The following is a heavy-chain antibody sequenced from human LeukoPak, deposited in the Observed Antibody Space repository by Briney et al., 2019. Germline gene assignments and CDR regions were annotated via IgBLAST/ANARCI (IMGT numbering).Heavy chain of an antibody. CDR2: INHSGST. Sequence: SETLSLTCTVSGGSISSYYWSWIRQPPGKGLEWIGEINHSGSTNYNPSLKSRVTISVDTSKNQFSLKLTSVTAADTAVYYCARAAGIAGRVFFDYWGQGTVVTVSS. V-gene: IGHV4-34*01. D-gene: IGHD6-6*01. CDR3: ARAAGIAGRVFFDY. CDR1: GGSISSYY. J-gene: IGHJ4*02.